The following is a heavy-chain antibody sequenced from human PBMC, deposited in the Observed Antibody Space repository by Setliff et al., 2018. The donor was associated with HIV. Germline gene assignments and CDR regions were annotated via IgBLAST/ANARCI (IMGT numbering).Heavy chain of an antibody. Sequence: PGESLKISCQGSGYTFTSYWISWVRQMPGKGLELMGIIYPGDSDIRYSPSFQGQVTISADKSISTAYLQWSSLKASDTAMYYCTRHGMVNDRTDYWGQGTLVTVSS. CDR2: IYPGDSDI. CDR3: TRHGMVNDRTDY. CDR1: GYTFTSYW. D-gene: IGHD3-22*01. V-gene: IGHV5-51*01. J-gene: IGHJ4*02.